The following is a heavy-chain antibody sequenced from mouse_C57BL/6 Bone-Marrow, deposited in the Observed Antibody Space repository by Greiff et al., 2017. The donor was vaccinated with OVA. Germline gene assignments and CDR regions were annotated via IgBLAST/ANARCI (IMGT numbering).Heavy chain of an antibody. J-gene: IGHJ3*01. CDR3: ASGGYYAWFAY. CDR1: GFNIQNTY. D-gene: IGHD2-3*01. Sequence: EVQLVESVAELVRPGASVKLSCTASGFNIQNTYMHWVKQRPEQGLEWIGRIDPANGTTKYAPKFPGKATITADTSSNTAYLQLSSLTSEDTAIYYCASGGYYAWFAYWGQGTLVTVSA. V-gene: IGHV14-3*01. CDR2: IDPANGTT.